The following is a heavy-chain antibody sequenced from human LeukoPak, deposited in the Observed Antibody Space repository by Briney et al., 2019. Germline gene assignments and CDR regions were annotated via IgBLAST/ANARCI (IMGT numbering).Heavy chain of an antibody. Sequence: GGSLRLSCAASGFTFSSYAMSWVRQALGKGLEWVSAISGNGGSTCYADSVKGRFTISRDNSKNTLYLQMNSLRAEDTAVYYCAKDLTGYYDSSGYFTYYYGMDVWGQGTTVTVSS. CDR3: AKDLTGYYDSSGYFTYYYGMDV. J-gene: IGHJ6*02. CDR1: GFTFSSYA. V-gene: IGHV3-23*01. D-gene: IGHD3-22*01. CDR2: ISGNGGST.